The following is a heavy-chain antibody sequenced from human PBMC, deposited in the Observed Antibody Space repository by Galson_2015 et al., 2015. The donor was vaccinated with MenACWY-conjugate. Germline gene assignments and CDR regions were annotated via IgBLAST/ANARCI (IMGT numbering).Heavy chain of an antibody. CDR2: TNSDGRST. CDR3: ARLGGNYRTTSHFDY. V-gene: IGHV3-74*01. J-gene: IGHJ4*02. CDR1: GFTFGTYW. Sequence: SLRLSCAASGFTFGTYWMHWVRQAPGKGLVWVSRTNSDGRSTSYADSVKGRFTISRDNAKNTLYLQMNSLRAEDTAVYYCARLGGNYRTTSHFDYWGQGTLVTVSS. D-gene: IGHD1-26*01.